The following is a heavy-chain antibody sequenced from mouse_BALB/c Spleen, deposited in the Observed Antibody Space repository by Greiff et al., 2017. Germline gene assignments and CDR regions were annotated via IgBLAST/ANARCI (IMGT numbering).Heavy chain of an antibody. V-gene: IGHV3-2*02. J-gene: IGHJ2*01. Sequence: EVQLQQSGPGLVKPSQSLSLTCTVTGYSITSDYAWNWIRQFPGNKLEWMGYISYSGSTSYNPSLKSRISITRDTSKNQFFLQLNSVTTEDTATYYCARGMSYYFDYWGQGTTLTVSS. CDR1: GYSITSDYA. CDR3: ARGMSYYFDY. CDR2: ISYSGST.